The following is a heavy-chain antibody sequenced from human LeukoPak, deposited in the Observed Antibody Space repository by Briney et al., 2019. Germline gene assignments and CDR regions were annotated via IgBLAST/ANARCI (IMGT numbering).Heavy chain of an antibody. D-gene: IGHD4-11*01. CDR2: IDSTSRYI. CDR1: GFTISSYTSGSYT. V-gene: IGHV3-21*01. Sequence: PGESLRLSCAASGFTISSYTSGSYTMNWVRQAPGKGLEWVAFIDSTSRYIYYTDSVKGRFTISKNNANSSLHLQMNSLRAEDTAVYYCARDQDYSKGFDYWGQGTLVTVSS. J-gene: IGHJ4*02. CDR3: ARDQDYSKGFDY.